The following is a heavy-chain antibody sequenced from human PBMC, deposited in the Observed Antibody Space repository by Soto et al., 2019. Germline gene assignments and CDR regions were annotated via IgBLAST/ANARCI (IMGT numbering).Heavy chain of an antibody. D-gene: IGHD3-22*01. CDR1: GFSLSTSGVG. V-gene: IGHV2-5*02. J-gene: IGHJ4*02. Sequence: SGPTLVNPTQTLTLTCTFSGFSLSTSGVGVGWIRQPPGKALEWLALIYWDDDKRYSPSLKSRHTITKDTSKNQVVLTMTNMDPVDTATYYCAHWYYYDSSGYYRYYFDYWGQGTLVTVSS. CDR2: IYWDDDK. CDR3: AHWYYYDSSGYYRYYFDY.